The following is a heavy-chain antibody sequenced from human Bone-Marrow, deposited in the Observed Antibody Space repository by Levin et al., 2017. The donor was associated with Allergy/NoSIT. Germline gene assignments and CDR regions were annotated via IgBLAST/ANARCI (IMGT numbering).Heavy chain of an antibody. CDR2: INHSGSS. CDR3: ARGALQYDSSGYYSGGFSYFDN. Sequence: ESLKISCAVYGGSFSGYSWSWIRQPPGKGLEWIGQINHSGSSAYSPSLKSRVTIFVDTSKNQFSLNLNSVTAADTAVYYCARGALQYDSSGYYSGGFSYFDNWGQGTLVTVSS. D-gene: IGHD3-22*01. V-gene: IGHV4-34*01. J-gene: IGHJ4*02. CDR1: GGSFSGYS.